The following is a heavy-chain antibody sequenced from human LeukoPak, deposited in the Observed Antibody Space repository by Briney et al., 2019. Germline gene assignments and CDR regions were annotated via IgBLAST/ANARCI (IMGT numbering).Heavy chain of an antibody. V-gene: IGHV3-66*01. Sequence: GGSLRLSCAASGFTVSSNYMSWVRQAPGKGLEWVSVIYSGGSTYYADSVKGRFTISRDSSKNTLYLQMNSLRAEDTAVYYCATEYVSGRTGGFYYSGMDVWGKGTTVSVSS. J-gene: IGHJ6*04. CDR3: ATEYVSGRTGGFYYSGMDV. D-gene: IGHD3-10*01. CDR1: GFTVSSNY. CDR2: IYSGGST.